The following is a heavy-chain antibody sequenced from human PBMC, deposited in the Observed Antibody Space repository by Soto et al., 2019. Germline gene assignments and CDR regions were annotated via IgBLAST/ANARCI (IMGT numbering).Heavy chain of an antibody. CDR3: ARDGGGGTSLGDNWFDP. D-gene: IGHD1-1*01. J-gene: IGHJ5*02. V-gene: IGHV1-3*01. CDR1: GYTFIVYA. Sequence: QVQLVQSGAEVKKPGASVKVSCKASGYTFIVYAIHWVCQAPGQRLEWMGWINAGNGNTKYSQKFQGRVTITRDTSASTAYMELSSLRSEDTAVYYCARDGGGGTSLGDNWFDPWGQGTLVTVS. CDR2: INAGNGNT.